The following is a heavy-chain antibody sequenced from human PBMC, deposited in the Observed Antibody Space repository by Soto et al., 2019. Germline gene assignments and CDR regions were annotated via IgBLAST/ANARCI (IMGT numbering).Heavy chain of an antibody. D-gene: IGHD6-13*01. CDR1: GFTFSSYA. Sequence: EVQLLESGGGLVQPGGSLRLSCAASGFTFSSYAMSWVRQAPGKGLEWVSAISGNGGSTYYADSVKGRFTISRDNSKNTLFLQMNSLRAEDTAVYYCAKGPSGSGYACNWFDPWGQGTLVTVSS. V-gene: IGHV3-23*01. CDR2: ISGNGGST. J-gene: IGHJ5*02. CDR3: AKGPSGSGYACNWFDP.